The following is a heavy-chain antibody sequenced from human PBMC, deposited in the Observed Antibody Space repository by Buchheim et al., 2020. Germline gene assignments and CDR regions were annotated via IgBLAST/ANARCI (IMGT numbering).Heavy chain of an antibody. CDR2: INPNSGGP. J-gene: IGHJ6*02. Sequence: QVQLVQSGAEVKKPGASVKVSCKASGYTFTGYYMHWVRQAPGQGLEWMGWINPNSGGPNYAQKFQGRVTMTRDTSISTAYMELSRLRADDTAVYYCARDPSGYYYYYGMDVWGQGTT. CDR3: ARDPSGYYYYYGMDV. CDR1: GYTFTGYY. D-gene: IGHD1-26*01. V-gene: IGHV1-2*02.